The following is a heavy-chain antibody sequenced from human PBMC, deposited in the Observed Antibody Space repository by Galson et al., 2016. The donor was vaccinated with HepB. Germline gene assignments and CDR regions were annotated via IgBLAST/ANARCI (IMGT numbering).Heavy chain of an antibody. CDR2: IHQDGGAK. D-gene: IGHD4-11*01. Sequence: SLRLSCAASGFTFSNYWMSWVRQAPGKGLEWVANIHQDGGAKYHVDSVRGRFTISRDNAKNSLHLQMNSLRVEDTAVYCCVRLDYSYCFVFWGQGALVPVSS. CDR3: VRLDYSYCFVF. J-gene: IGHJ1*01. CDR1: GFTFSNYW. V-gene: IGHV3-7*01.